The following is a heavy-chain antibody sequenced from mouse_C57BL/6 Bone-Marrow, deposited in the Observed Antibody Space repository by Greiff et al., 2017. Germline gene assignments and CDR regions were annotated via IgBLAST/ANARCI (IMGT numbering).Heavy chain of an antibody. CDR3: ARHGGYFWYFDV. CDR2: ISSGGSYT. Sequence: EVILVESGGDLVKPGGSLKLSCAASGFTFSSYGMSWVRQTPDKRLEWVATISSGGSYTYYPDSVKGRFTISRDNAKNTLYLQMSSLKSEDTAMYYCARHGGYFWYFDVWGTGTTVTVSS. CDR1: GFTFSSYG. V-gene: IGHV5-6*02. J-gene: IGHJ1*03. D-gene: IGHD2-3*01.